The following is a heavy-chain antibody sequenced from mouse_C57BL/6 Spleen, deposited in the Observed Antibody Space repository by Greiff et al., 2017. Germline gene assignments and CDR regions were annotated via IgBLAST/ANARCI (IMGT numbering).Heavy chain of an antibody. V-gene: IGHV1-18*01. CDR1: GYTFTDYN. D-gene: IGHD3-2*02. CDR2: INPNNGGT. CDR3: ARETAQARGYFDD. J-gene: IGHJ2*01. Sequence: VQLQQSGPELVKPGASVKIPCKASGYTFTDYNMDWVKQSHGKSLEWIGDINPNNGGTIYNQKFKGKATLTVDKSSSTAYMELRSLTSEDTAVYYGARETAQARGYFDDWGKGNTLTVSS.